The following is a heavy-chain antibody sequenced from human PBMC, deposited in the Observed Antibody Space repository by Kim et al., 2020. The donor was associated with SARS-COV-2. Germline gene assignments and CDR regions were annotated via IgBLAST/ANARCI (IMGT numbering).Heavy chain of an antibody. CDR3: SRSTGTAIDY. CDR1: GGSITAGTYY. Sequence: SETLSLTCSVSGGSITAGTYYWGWIRQPPGKGLEWIGSVHYSGRTYHSPSLESRTTLSVYTSNNQSSLSLSPVTAADTAVYYCSRSTGTAIDYWGQGALVTVSS. V-gene: IGHV4-39*01. CDR2: VHYSGRT. J-gene: IGHJ4*02. D-gene: IGHD1-1*01.